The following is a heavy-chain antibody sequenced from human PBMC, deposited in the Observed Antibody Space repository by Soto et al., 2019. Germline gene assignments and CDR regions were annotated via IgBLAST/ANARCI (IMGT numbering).Heavy chain of an antibody. V-gene: IGHV1-3*05. CDR2: INAGNGNT. CDR1: GYTFTSYA. D-gene: IGHD6-6*01. Sequence: QVQLVQSGAEEKKPGASVKVSCKASGYTFTSYAMHWVRQAPGQRLEWMGWINAGNGNTKYSQKFQGRVTITRDTSASTAYRELSSLRSEDTAVYYCARAPGGSSSFVDYWGQGTMVTVCS. CDR3: ARAPGGSSSFVDY. J-gene: IGHJ4*02.